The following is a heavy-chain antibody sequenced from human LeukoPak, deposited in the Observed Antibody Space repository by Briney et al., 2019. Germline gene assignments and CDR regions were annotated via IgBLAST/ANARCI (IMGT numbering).Heavy chain of an antibody. V-gene: IGHV3-20*04. Sequence: AGGSLRLSCEASGFTFEDYGMTWVRQRPGKGLEYVCEINWDGDNPVYENSLRGRFTISRDNAKNSVRVDDTAFYYCARRSVAGATTGYYYDSWGQGTLVTVSS. CDR3: ATTGYYYDS. D-gene: IGHD1-26*01. J-gene: IGHJ4*02. CDR2: INWDGDNP. CDR1: GFTFEDYG.